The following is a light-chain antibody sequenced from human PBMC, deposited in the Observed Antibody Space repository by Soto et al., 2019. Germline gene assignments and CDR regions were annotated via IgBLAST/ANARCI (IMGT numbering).Light chain of an antibody. CDR3: QQYGSSPWT. J-gene: IGKJ1*01. Sequence: EIVLTQSPGTLSLSQGERATLSCRASQSVSSSYLAWYQQKPGQAPRLLIYGASSRATGIPDRFSGSGSGTDFTLTISRLEPEDFAVYYRQQYGSSPWTFGQGTKVDVK. V-gene: IGKV3-20*01. CDR1: QSVSSSY. CDR2: GAS.